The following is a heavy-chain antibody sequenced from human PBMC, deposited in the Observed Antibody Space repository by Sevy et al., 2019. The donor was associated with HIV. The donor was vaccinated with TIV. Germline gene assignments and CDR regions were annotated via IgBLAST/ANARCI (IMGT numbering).Heavy chain of an antibody. CDR1: GDSINNYY. CDR3: ARLRWDVVDAPGATPGCYFDS. D-gene: IGHD2-2*02. V-gene: IGHV4-59*12. Sequence: SETLSLTCSVSGDSINNYYWSWIRQLPGKGLEWIGYTSYSGTTNYSPSLKSRVDISVDTSMHHFSLKINSVTAADTAVYYCARLRWDVVDAPGATPGCYFDSWGQGILVTVSS. CDR2: TSYSGTT. J-gene: IGHJ4*02.